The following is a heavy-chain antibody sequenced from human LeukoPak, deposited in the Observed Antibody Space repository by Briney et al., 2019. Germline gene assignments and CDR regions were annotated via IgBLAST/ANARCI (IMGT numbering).Heavy chain of an antibody. CDR1: GFTFDDYA. V-gene: IGHV3-43*02. CDR3: AKDILAAAGTLSDYFDY. D-gene: IGHD6-13*01. Sequence: GGSLRLSCAASGFTFDDYAMHWVRQAPGKGLEWVSLISGDGGSTYYADSVKGRFTISRDNSKNSLYLQMNSLRTEDTALYYCAKDILAAAGTLSDYFDYWGQGTLVTVSS. CDR2: ISGDGGST. J-gene: IGHJ4*02.